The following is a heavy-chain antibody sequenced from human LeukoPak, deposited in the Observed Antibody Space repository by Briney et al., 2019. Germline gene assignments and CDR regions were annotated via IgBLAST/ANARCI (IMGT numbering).Heavy chain of an antibody. CDR2: TYYRSKWYN. CDR1: GDSVSSNSAA. J-gene: IGHJ5*02. Sequence: SQTLSLTCAISGDSVSSNSAAWNWIRQSPSRGLECLGRTYYRSKWYNDYAVSVKSRITINPDTSKNQVSLQLNSVTPEDTAVYYCARDHYYDSSGYYWGLDPWGQGTLVTVSS. D-gene: IGHD3-22*01. V-gene: IGHV6-1*01. CDR3: ARDHYYDSSGYYWGLDP.